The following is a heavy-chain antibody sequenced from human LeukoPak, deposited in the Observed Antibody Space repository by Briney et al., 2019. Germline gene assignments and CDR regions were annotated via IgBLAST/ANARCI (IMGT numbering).Heavy chain of an antibody. CDR2: IIPIFGTA. CDR3: ASGLGYCSGGSSYSGFDP. J-gene: IGHJ5*02. CDR1: GGTFSSYA. V-gene: IGHV1-69*06. D-gene: IGHD2-15*01. Sequence: SVNVSCMASGGTFSSYAISWVRQAPGQGLEWMGGIIPIFGTANHAQKCQGRVTITADKSTSTAYMELSSLRSEDTAVYYCASGLGYCSGGSSYSGFDPWGQGTLVTVSS.